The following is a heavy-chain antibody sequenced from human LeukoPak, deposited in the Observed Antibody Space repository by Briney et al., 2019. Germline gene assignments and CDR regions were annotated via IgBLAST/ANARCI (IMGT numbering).Heavy chain of an antibody. Sequence: SVKVSCKASGYTFSSYGISWVRQAPGQGLEWMGLISDYNGKTNYAQKLHGRVTMTTDTSTSTAYMELRSLRSDDTAVYYCARDTVVVPAARTEPPRDKFDYWGQGTLVTVSS. CDR3: ARDTVVVPAARTEPPRDKFDY. V-gene: IGHV1-18*01. CDR1: GYTFSSYG. D-gene: IGHD2-2*01. CDR2: ISDYNGKT. J-gene: IGHJ4*02.